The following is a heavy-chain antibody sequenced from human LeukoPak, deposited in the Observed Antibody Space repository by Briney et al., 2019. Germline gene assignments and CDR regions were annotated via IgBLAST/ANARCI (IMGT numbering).Heavy chain of an antibody. CDR2: IYTSGST. J-gene: IGHJ6*03. CDR3: AACSTSCYRGGYYYYYYMDV. Sequence: SETLSLTCTVSGGPISSYYWSWIRQPPGKGLEWIGYIYTSGSTNYNPSLKSPVTISVDTSKNQFSLKLSSVTAADTAVYYCAACSTSCYRGGYYYYYYMDVWGKGTTVTVSS. D-gene: IGHD2-2*02. CDR1: GGPISSYY. V-gene: IGHV4-4*09.